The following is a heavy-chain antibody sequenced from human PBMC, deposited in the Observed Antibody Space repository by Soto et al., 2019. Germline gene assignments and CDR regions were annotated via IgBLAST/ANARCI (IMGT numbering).Heavy chain of an antibody. Sequence: GSLILSCSSSGFTFSDYYMSLIRQAPGKGLEWVSYISSSGSTIYYADSVKGRFTISRDNAKNSLYLQMNSLRAEDTAVYYCARHYGSGSYRADFDYWGQGTLVTVSS. CDR2: ISSSGSTI. V-gene: IGHV3-11*01. CDR1: GFTFSDYY. CDR3: ARHYGSGSYRADFDY. J-gene: IGHJ4*02. D-gene: IGHD3-10*01.